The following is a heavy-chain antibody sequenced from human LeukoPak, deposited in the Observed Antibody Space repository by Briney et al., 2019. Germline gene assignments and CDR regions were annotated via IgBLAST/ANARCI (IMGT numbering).Heavy chain of an antibody. V-gene: IGHV3-11*01. CDR2: ISSSGFST. CDR1: GFNFSDYY. Sequence: GGSLRLSCAASGFNFSDYYMSWIRQAPGKGLEWVSYISSSGFSTYYAGSMKGRFTISRDNARNSLYLQMNSLAPEDTALYYCARGKRRFDYWGQGTLVSVSS. J-gene: IGHJ4*02. CDR3: ARGKRRFDY.